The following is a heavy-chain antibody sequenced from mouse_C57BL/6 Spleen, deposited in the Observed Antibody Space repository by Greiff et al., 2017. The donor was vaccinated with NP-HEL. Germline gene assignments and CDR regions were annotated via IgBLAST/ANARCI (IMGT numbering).Heavy chain of an antibody. CDR3: ARDGYDLDFDY. CDR2: IYPGDGDT. J-gene: IGHJ2*01. D-gene: IGHD2-2*01. CDR1: GYAFSSSW. Sequence: VKLMESGPELVKPGASVKISCKASGYAFSSSWMNWVKQRPGKGLEWIGRIYPGDGDTNYNGKFKGKATLTADKSSSTAYMQLSSLTSEDSAVYFCARDGYDLDFDYWGQGTTLTVSS. V-gene: IGHV1-82*01.